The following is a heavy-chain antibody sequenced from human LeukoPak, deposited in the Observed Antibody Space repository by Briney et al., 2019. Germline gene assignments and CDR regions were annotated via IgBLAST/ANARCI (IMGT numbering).Heavy chain of an antibody. Sequence: SETLSLTCTVSGGSISSSSYDLGWIRQPPGKGLEWIGSIYYSGSTYYNPTLKSRVTISVDTSKSQFSLKLSSVTAADTAMYYCASLPRYCSGGTCRDTFDIWGQGTMVTVSS. CDR3: ASLPRYCSGGTCRDTFDI. V-gene: IGHV4-39*01. CDR1: GGSISSSSYD. J-gene: IGHJ3*02. CDR2: IYYSGST. D-gene: IGHD2-15*01.